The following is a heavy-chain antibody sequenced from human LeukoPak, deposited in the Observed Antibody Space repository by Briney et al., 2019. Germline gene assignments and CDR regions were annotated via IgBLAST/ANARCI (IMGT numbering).Heavy chain of an antibody. J-gene: IGHJ5*02. D-gene: IGHD3-3*01. CDR1: GFTSRSNW. V-gene: IGHV3-7*01. Sequence: GGTLRLSCAASGFTSRSNWMTCVRQAPGKGLEWVANIKPDGNEKYYVDSVKGRFTISRDNANNSLYLQMNSLRADDTGVYYCARDRLRFLAWGQGTLVTVSS. CDR3: ARDRLRFLA. CDR2: IKPDGNEK.